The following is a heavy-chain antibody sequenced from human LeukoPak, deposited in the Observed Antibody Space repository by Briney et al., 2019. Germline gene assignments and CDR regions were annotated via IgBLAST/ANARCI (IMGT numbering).Heavy chain of an antibody. J-gene: IGHJ4*02. Sequence: SETLSLTCTVSGGSISSSSFYWGWIRQPPGKGLECIGSIYYSGRTYYNPSLKSRVTISVDTSKNQFSLKLSSVTAADTAVYYCARIRYSENIDYWGQGTLVTVSS. V-gene: IGHV4-39*01. CDR3: ARIRYSENIDY. CDR1: GGSISSSSFY. CDR2: IYYSGRT. D-gene: IGHD1-1*01.